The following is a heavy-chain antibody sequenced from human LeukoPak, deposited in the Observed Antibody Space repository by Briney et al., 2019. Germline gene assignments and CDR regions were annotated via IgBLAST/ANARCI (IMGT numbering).Heavy chain of an antibody. CDR3: AREDSSGTLNDAFDI. Sequence: GGSLRLSCAASGFTFSNAWMSWVRQAPGKGLEWVAVISYDGSNKYYADSVKGRFTISRDNSKNTLYLQMNSLRAEDTAVYYCAREDSSGTLNDAFDIWGQGTMVTVSS. V-gene: IGHV3-30-3*01. J-gene: IGHJ3*02. CDR2: ISYDGSNK. CDR1: GFTFSNAW. D-gene: IGHD6-19*01.